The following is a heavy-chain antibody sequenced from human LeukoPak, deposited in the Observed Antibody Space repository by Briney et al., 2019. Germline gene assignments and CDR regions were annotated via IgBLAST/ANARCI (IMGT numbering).Heavy chain of an antibody. CDR2: INHSGST. J-gene: IGHJ5*02. Sequence: SETLSLTCAVYDGSFSGYYWSWIRQPPGKGLEWIGEINHSGSTNYNPPLKSRVTISVDTSKNQFSLKLSSVTAADTAVYYCARGGYCSGGSSPCWFDPWGQGTLVTVSS. CDR1: DGSFSGYY. D-gene: IGHD2-15*01. CDR3: ARGGYCSGGSSPCWFDP. V-gene: IGHV4-34*01.